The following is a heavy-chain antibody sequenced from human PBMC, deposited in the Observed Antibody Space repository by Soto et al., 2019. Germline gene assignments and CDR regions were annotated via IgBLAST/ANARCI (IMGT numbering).Heavy chain of an antibody. V-gene: IGHV3-74*01. CDR1: GFTFSSYW. CDR2: INVDGSTT. D-gene: IGHD6-25*01. CDR3: ARAAYYFDC. J-gene: IGHJ4*02. Sequence: GGSLRLSCAGSGFTFSSYWMYWVRQAPGKGLVWVSRINVDGSTTTYADSVKGRFTISRDNAKNTLYLQMSSLRAEDTAVYYCARAAYYFDCWGQGTLVTVSS.